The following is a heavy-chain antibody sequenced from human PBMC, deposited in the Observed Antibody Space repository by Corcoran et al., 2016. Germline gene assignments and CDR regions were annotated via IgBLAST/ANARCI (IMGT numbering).Heavy chain of an antibody. Sequence: EVQLLESGGGLVQPGGSLRLSCAASGFTFSSYAMSWVRQAPGKGLEWVSAISGSGGSTYYADSVKGRFTISRDNSKNTLYLQMNSLRAEDTAVYYCAKESRFWCSGGSCYFDYWGQGTLVTVSS. D-gene: IGHD2-15*01. V-gene: IGHV3-23*01. CDR1: GFTFSSYA. CDR2: ISGSGGST. CDR3: AKESRFWCSGGSCYFDY. J-gene: IGHJ4*02.